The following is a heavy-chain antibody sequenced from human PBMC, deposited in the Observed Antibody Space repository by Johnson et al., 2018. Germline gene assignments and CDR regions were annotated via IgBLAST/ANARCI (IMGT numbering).Heavy chain of an antibody. D-gene: IGHD1-26*01. CDR2: IWYDGSNK. CDR3: AREAQWELPIPNYYYYGMDV. V-gene: IGHV3-33*01. CDR1: GFTFSSYG. J-gene: IGHJ6*02. Sequence: QVQLQESGGGVVQPGRSLRLSCAASGFTFSSYGMHWVRQAPGKGLEWVAVIWYDGSNKYYADSVKGRFTISRDNSKNTLYLQMTSLRAEDTAVYYCAREAQWELPIPNYYYYGMDVWGQGTTVTVSS.